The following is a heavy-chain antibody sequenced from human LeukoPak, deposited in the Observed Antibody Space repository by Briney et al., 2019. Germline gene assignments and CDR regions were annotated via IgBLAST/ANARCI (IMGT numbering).Heavy chain of an antibody. CDR3: ARLFGDTALRVHYHYMDV. Sequence: SETLSLTCTVSGGSITSHYWTWIRQSPGKELEYIAYINYSGDTNYNPSLRSRVTISVDTSKNQFSLKLSSVSAADTAVYYCARLFGDTALRVHYHYMDVWGKGTTVTVSS. D-gene: IGHD3-3*01. CDR2: INYSGDT. V-gene: IGHV4-59*11. CDR1: GGSITSHY. J-gene: IGHJ6*03.